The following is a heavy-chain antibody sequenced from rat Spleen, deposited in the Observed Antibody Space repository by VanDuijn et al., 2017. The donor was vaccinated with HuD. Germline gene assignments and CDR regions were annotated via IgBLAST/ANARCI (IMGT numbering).Heavy chain of an antibody. D-gene: IGHD1-9*01. CDR3: TRDWTTGIPYWFAY. V-gene: IGHV5-31*01. CDR1: GFTFNNYW. J-gene: IGHJ3*01. CDR2: ITNTGGST. Sequence: EVQLVESGGGLVQPGRSLKLSCVASGFTFNNYWMTWIRQAPGKGLEWVASITNTGGSTYYPDSVKGRFTISRDNAKSTLYLQMNSLRSEDTATYYCTRDWTTGIPYWFAYWGQGTLVTVSS.